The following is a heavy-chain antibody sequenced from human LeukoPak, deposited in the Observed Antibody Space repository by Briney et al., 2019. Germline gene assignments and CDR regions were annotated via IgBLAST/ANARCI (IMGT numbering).Heavy chain of an antibody. CDR2: INHSGST. J-gene: IGHJ4*02. CDR1: GGSFSGYY. Sequence: SETLSLTCAVHGGSFSGYYWSWIRQPPGKGLEWIGEINHSGSTNYNPSLKSRVTISVDTSKNQFSLKLSSVTAADTAVYYCARVDGSGHTGYWGQGTLVTVSS. V-gene: IGHV4-34*01. D-gene: IGHD6-19*01. CDR3: ARVDGSGHTGY.